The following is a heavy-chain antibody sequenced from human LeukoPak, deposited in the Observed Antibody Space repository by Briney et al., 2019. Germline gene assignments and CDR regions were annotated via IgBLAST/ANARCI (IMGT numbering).Heavy chain of an antibody. V-gene: IGHV1-46*01. CDR3: ASSTTYYYDSSGYSQ. CDR1: GYTFTSYY. J-gene: IGHJ4*02. CDR2: INPSGGST. D-gene: IGHD3-22*01. Sequence: GASVKVSCKASGYTFTSYYMHWVRQAPGQGLEWMGIINPSGGSTSYAQKFQGRVTMTTDTSTSTAYMELSRLRSDDTAVYYCASSTTYYYDSSGYSQWGQGTLVTVSS.